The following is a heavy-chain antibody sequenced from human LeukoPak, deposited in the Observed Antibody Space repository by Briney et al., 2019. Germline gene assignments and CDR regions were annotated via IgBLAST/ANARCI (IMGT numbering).Heavy chain of an antibody. Sequence: PSETLSLTCTVSGASISSTSHYWGWIRQPPGKGLEWVGSIYYTGSTYQNPSLKSRVTISVDMSKNQFSLKLSSVTAADTAMYYCARGGGWDYWGQGTLVTVSS. D-gene: IGHD2-15*01. CDR2: IYYTGST. J-gene: IGHJ4*02. CDR1: GASISSTSHY. V-gene: IGHV4-39*07. CDR3: ARGGGWDY.